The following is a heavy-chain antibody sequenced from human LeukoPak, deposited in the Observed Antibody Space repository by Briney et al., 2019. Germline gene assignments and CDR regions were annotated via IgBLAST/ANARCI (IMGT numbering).Heavy chain of an antibody. J-gene: IGHJ4*02. CDR3: AKSAADY. CDR1: GFTFSSYE. CDR2: IKEDGSEK. Sequence: GGSLRLSCAASGFTFSSYEMNWVRQAPGKGLEWVANIKEDGSEKYYVDSVKGRFTISRDNTKNSLYLQMNSLRAEDTAVYYCAKSAADYWGQGSLVTVSS. V-gene: IGHV3-7*01. D-gene: IGHD6-25*01.